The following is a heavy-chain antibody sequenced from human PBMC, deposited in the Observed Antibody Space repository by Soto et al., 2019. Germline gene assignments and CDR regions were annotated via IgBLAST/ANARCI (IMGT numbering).Heavy chain of an antibody. V-gene: IGHV1-18*01. CDR3: TIEGGNAGTSDY. J-gene: IGHJ4*02. CDR1: GYAFINYA. D-gene: IGHD1-1*01. CDR2: ISPSNDNS. Sequence: QVQMVQSGAEVKKPGTSVKVSCKASGYAFINYAVTWVRQAPGEGLEWMGWISPSNDNSYSAQKFQERVTMSTETSSNAADMELRRLTSDDTAVYSCTIEGGNAGTSDYWGQGTLVAVSS.